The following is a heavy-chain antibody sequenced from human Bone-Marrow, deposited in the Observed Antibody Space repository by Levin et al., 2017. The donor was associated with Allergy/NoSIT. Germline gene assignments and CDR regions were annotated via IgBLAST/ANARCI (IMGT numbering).Heavy chain of an antibody. J-gene: IGHJ3*02. CDR3: VRGYNSFDT. CDR1: GFTFSDHY. Sequence: QSGGSLRLSCAASGFTFSDHYMDWVRQAPGKGLEWVGRSRSKKHSYSTEYPASVKGRFTISRDTSKNSLYLQMNSLETEDTAVYYCVRGYNSFDTWGPGTKVTVSS. V-gene: IGHV3-72*01. CDR2: SRSKKHSYST. D-gene: IGHD1-1*01.